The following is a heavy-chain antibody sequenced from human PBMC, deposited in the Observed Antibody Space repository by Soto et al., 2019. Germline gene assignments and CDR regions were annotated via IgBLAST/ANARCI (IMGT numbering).Heavy chain of an antibody. J-gene: IGHJ6*02. CDR3: ARVEAVAGIYNYHGLDV. D-gene: IGHD6-19*01. V-gene: IGHV1-69*12. CDR1: GGTFSNYA. CDR2: IVPIFGTT. Sequence: QVQLVQSGAEVKKPGSSVKVSCKASGGTFSNYAISWVRQAPGQGLEWMGGIVPIFGTTYYAQKFQGRVAIIADDSTTTAYLKLSSLRSEDTAMYYCARVEAVAGIYNYHGLDVWGQGTAVSVSS.